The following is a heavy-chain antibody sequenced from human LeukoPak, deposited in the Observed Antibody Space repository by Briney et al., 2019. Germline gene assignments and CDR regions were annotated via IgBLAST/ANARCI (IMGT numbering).Heavy chain of an antibody. J-gene: IGHJ4*02. D-gene: IGHD1-26*01. CDR1: GGSISSGGYY. V-gene: IGHV4-39*01. Sequence: SETLSLTCTVSGGSISSGGYYWSWIRQHPGKGLEWIGYIYYSGSTYYNPSLKSRVTISVDTSKTQFSLKLSSVTAADTALYYCARHSRYSGSKIDYWGQGTLVTVSS. CDR3: ARHSRYSGSKIDY. CDR2: IYYSGST.